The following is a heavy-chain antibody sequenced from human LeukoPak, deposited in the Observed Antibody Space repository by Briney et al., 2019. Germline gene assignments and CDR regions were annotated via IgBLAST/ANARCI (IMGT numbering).Heavy chain of an antibody. CDR3: ARSLVPQITYYYYYYLDV. J-gene: IGHJ6*03. CDR2: IIPVFGTA. Sequence: GASVKVSCKASGGTFSSYAISWVRQAPGQGLEWMGGIIPVFGTANYAQKFQGRVTITTDESTSTAYMELSSLRSEDTAVYYCARSLVPQITYYYYYYLDVSGKGTTVTVSS. D-gene: IGHD2-2*01. V-gene: IGHV1-69*05. CDR1: GGTFSSYA.